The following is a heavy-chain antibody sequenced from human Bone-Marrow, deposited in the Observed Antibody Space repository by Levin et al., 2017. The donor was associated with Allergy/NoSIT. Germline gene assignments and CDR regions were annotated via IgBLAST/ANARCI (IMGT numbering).Heavy chain of an antibody. CDR1: GYTFRSYG. J-gene: IGHJ4*02. CDR2: ISYDGSFT. Sequence: GGSLRLSCAGSGYTFRSYGMHWVRQSPGKGLEWVAVISYDGSFTYYADSVEGRFTISRDNSQNTLYLLMNSLRAEDSGVYYCAKGTLDEAGTYYWGLGTLVTVSS. V-gene: IGHV3-30*18. D-gene: IGHD3/OR15-3a*01. CDR3: AKGTLDEAGTYY.